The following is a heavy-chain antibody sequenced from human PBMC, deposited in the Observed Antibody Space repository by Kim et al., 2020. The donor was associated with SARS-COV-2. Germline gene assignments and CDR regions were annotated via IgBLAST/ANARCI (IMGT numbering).Heavy chain of an antibody. Sequence: SLKSRVTMSVDTSKNQFSLKLNSVTAADTAVYYCARDLQKRNSAIFYMDVWGEGTTVTVSS. CDR3: ARDLQKRNSAIFYMDV. J-gene: IGHJ6*03. V-gene: IGHV4-4*07. D-gene: IGHD3-10*01.